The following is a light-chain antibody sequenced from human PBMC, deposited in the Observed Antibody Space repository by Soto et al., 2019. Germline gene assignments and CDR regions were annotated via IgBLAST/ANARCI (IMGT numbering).Light chain of an antibody. CDR3: QQYNSWPLT. J-gene: IGKJ5*01. V-gene: IGKV3-15*01. CDR2: GAS. CDR1: QSVSNR. Sequence: EVVMTQSPATLSVSPGERATLSCRASQSVSNRLAAWHQQNPGQAPRLLIHGASSRATGIPARFSGSGSGAEFTLTISSLQSEDFAVYYCQQYNSWPLTFGQGTRLEIK.